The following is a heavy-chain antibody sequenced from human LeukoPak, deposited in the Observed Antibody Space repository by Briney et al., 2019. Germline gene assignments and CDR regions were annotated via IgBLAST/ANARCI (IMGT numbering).Heavy chain of an antibody. CDR1: GGTFSSYA. D-gene: IGHD5-12*01. Sequence: SVKVSCKASGGTFSSYAISWVRQAPGQGLEWMGRIIPILGIENYAQRFQGRVTITADKSTSTAYMELSSLRSEDTAVYYCARVASGYDEVDYWGQGTLVTVSS. CDR2: IIPILGIE. CDR3: ARVASGYDEVDY. V-gene: IGHV1-69*04. J-gene: IGHJ4*02.